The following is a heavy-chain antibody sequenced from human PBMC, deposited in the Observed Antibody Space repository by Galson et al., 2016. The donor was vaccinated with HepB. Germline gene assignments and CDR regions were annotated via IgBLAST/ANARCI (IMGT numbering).Heavy chain of an antibody. V-gene: IGHV3-23*01. J-gene: IGHJ4*02. CDR1: GFTFRNYA. CDR3: TTWLSHHFDY. CDR2: IDGPTPNT. Sequence: SLRLSCAASGFTFRNYALSWVRRAPGKGLEWVSHIDGPTPNTHYADSVRGRFSTYRDNSRDTLYFQMDSRTAEDSAIYYCTTWLSHHFDYWGQGTRVTVSS. D-gene: IGHD6-19*01.